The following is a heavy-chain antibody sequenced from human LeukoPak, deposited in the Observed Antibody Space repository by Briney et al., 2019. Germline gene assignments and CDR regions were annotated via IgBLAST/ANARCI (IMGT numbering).Heavy chain of an antibody. V-gene: IGHV3-33*01. D-gene: IGHD1-26*01. CDR3: ARDVNSGSYPDY. Sequence: GGSLRLSCAAFGFTFSSHGMHWVRQAPGKGLEWVAVIWYDGSNKYYADSVKGRFTISRDNSKNTLYLQMNSLRAEDTAVYYCARDVNSGSYPDYWGQGTLVTVSS. CDR2: IWYDGSNK. CDR1: GFTFSSHG. J-gene: IGHJ4*02.